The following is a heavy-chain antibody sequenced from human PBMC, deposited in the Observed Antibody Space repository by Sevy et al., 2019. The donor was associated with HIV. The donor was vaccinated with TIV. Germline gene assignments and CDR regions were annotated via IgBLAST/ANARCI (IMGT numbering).Heavy chain of an antibody. D-gene: IGHD6-13*01. CDR1: GFTFSSYG. CDR2: ISYDGSNK. Sequence: GGSLRLSCAASGFTFSSYGMHWVRQAPGKGLEWVAVISYDGSNKYYADSVKGRFTISRDNSKNTLYLQMNSLRAEDTAVYYCAKRGKAAGQFDHYYGMDVRGQGTTVTVSS. J-gene: IGHJ6*02. V-gene: IGHV3-30*18. CDR3: AKRGKAAGQFDHYYGMDV.